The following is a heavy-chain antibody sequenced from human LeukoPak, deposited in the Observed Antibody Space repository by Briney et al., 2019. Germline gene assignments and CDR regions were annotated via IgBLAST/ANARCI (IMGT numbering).Heavy chain of an antibody. Sequence: ASVKVSCKASGDTFSNYAISWVRQAPGQGLEWMGRINPNSGGTNYAQKFQGRVTMTRDTSISTAYMELSRLRSDDTAVYYCARVTYYYDSSGYPIRYFDYWGQGTLVTVSS. CDR2: INPNSGGT. J-gene: IGHJ4*02. D-gene: IGHD3-22*01. CDR3: ARVTYYYDSSGYPIRYFDY. CDR1: GDTFSNYA. V-gene: IGHV1-2*06.